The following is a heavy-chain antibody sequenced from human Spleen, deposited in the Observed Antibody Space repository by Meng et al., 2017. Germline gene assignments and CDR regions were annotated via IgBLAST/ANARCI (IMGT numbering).Heavy chain of an antibody. CDR2: IKSKTDGGTT. CDR1: GFTFSNAW. Sequence: GESLTISCAASGFTFSNAWMSWVRQAPGKGLEWVGRIKSKTDGGTTDYAAPVKGRFTISRDDSKNTLYLQRNSLKTEDTAVYYCTTDALTGASEFDYWGQGTLVTVSS. CDR3: TTDALTGASEFDY. D-gene: IGHD7-27*01. V-gene: IGHV3-15*01. J-gene: IGHJ4*02.